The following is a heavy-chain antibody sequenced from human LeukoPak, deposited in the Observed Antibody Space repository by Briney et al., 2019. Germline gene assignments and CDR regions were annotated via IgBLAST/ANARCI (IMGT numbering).Heavy chain of an antibody. Sequence: SETLSLTCAVYGGSFSGYYWSWIRQPPGKGLEWIGEINHSGSTNYNSSLKSRVTISVDTSKNQFSLKLSSVTAADTAVYYCARAPDALVVAFDIWGQGTMVTVSS. CDR2: INHSGST. CDR1: GGSFSGYY. D-gene: IGHD2-15*01. CDR3: ARAPDALVVAFDI. V-gene: IGHV4-34*01. J-gene: IGHJ3*02.